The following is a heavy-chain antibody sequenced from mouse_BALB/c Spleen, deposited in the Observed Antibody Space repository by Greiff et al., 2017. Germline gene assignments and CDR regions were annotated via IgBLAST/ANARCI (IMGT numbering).Heavy chain of an antibody. J-gene: IGHJ4*01. D-gene: IGHD2-13*01. CDR3: ARGYGDYGPAYAMDY. Sequence: EVKLEESGGGLVKPGGSLKLSCAASGFTFSSYAMSWVRQTPEKRLEWVASISSGGSTYYPDSVKGRFTISRDNARNILYLQMSSLRSEDTAMYYCARGYGDYGPAYAMDYWGQGTSVTVSS. CDR2: ISSGGST. CDR1: GFTFSSYA. V-gene: IGHV5-6-5*01.